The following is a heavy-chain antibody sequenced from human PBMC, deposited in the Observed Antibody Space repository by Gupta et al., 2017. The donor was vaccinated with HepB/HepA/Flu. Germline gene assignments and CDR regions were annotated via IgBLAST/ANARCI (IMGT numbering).Heavy chain of an antibody. Sequence: QIHLVQSDSDLKKPGASVKVSCKASGYTFTDFGITWVRQAPGQGLEWVGWISPDSGRIHEQQNLQERLTLTAESSTHTAYLDARRLTSDDTDVYYGECPYGDARRDGWG. CDR1: GYTFTDFG. CDR3: ECPYGDARRDG. CDR2: ISPDSGRI. D-gene: IGHD4-17*01. J-gene: IGHJ6*01. V-gene: IGHV1-18*01.